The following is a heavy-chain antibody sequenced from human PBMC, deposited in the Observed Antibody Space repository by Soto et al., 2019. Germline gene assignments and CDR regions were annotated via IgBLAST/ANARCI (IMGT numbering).Heavy chain of an antibody. CDR3: ATSVGIAVAGTSVY. Sequence: EVQLLESGGGLVQPGGSLRLYCAASGFTFSSYAMSWVRQAPGKGLEWVSAVSGSGGSTYYADSVKGRFTISRDNXXNTLYLQMNSLRAEDTAVYYCATSVGIAVAGTSVYWGQGTLVTVSS. J-gene: IGHJ4*02. D-gene: IGHD6-19*01. V-gene: IGHV3-23*01. CDR2: VSGSGGST. CDR1: GFTFSSYA.